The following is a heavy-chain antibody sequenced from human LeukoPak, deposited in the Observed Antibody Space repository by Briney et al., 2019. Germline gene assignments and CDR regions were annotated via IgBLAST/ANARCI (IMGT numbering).Heavy chain of an antibody. J-gene: IGHJ4*02. CDR1: GGSFSGYY. CDR3: ARRGTVTQVFDY. D-gene: IGHD4-17*01. V-gene: IGHV4-34*01. CDR2: INHSGST. Sequence: SETLSLTCAVYGGSFSGYYWSWIRQSPGKGLEWIGEINHSGSTNYNPSLKSRVTISVDTSKNQFSLKLSSVTAADTAVYYCARRGTVTQVFDYWGQGTLATVSS.